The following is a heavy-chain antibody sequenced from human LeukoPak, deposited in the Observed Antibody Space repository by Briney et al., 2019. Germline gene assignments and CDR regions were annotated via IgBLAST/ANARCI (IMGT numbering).Heavy chain of an antibody. CDR2: IRSSGRDI. Sequence: GGSLRLSCVVSGFTLSSYSMSWVRQALGKGLEWVSSIRSSGRDIFYADPVRGRFTIARDHAKHSLYQQMTSLRAEDPAGYYCARGPGIAVAPLQHWGQGTLVTVSS. V-gene: IGHV3-21*01. CDR1: GFTLSSYS. J-gene: IGHJ1*01. D-gene: IGHD6-19*01. CDR3: ARGPGIAVAPLQH.